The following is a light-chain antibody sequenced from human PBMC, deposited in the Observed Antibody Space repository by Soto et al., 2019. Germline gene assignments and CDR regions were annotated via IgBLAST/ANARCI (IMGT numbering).Light chain of an antibody. CDR2: DAS. CDR1: QSVRGY. CDR3: QQRGNWPPTWT. Sequence: EIMLTQSPATLSLSPGERATLSCRASQSVRGYLAWYQQKPGQAPRLVIFDASNRATGIPARFSGSGSGTDFTLIINSLEPEDFGVYYCQQRGNWPPTWTFGQGTNVEIK. V-gene: IGKV3-11*01. J-gene: IGKJ1*01.